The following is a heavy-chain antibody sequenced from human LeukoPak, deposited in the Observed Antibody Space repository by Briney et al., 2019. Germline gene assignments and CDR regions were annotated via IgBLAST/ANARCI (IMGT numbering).Heavy chain of an antibody. V-gene: IGHV1-2*02. Sequence: ASVKVPCKASGYTFTGYYMHWVRLAPGQGLEWMGWINPNSGGTNYAQKFQGRVTMTRDTSISTAYMELSRLRSDDTAVYYCARARSTGDAFDIWGQGTMVTVSS. CDR2: INPNSGGT. J-gene: IGHJ3*02. D-gene: IGHD2-8*02. CDR3: ARARSTGDAFDI. CDR1: GYTFTGYY.